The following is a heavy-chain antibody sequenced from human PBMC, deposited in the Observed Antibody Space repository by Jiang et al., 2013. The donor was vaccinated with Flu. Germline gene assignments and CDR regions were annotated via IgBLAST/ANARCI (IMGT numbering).Heavy chain of an antibody. V-gene: IGHV5-51*01. CDR3: ARQDDYVWGSYRYTGPLDY. CDR2: IYPGDSDT. Sequence: LEWMGIIYPGDSDTRYSPSFQGQVTISADKSISTAYLQWSSLKASDTAMYYCARQDDYVWGSYRYTGPLDYWGQGTLVTVSS. D-gene: IGHD3-16*02. J-gene: IGHJ4*02.